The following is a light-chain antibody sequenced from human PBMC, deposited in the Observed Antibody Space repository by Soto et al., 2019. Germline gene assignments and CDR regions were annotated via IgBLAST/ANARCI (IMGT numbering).Light chain of an antibody. CDR2: GAS. Sequence: EIVMTQSPATLSVSPGERATLFCRASQSISMNLAWYQHKPGQAPRLLIHGASTRATGIPARISGSGSGTEFTLTISSLQSEDFAVYYCQQFRNWPWTFGQGTKVDI. CDR3: QQFRNWPWT. V-gene: IGKV3D-15*01. J-gene: IGKJ1*01. CDR1: QSISMN.